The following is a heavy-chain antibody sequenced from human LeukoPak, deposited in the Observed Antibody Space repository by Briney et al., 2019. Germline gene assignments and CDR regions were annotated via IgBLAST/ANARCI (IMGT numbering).Heavy chain of an antibody. CDR2: INHSGST. CDR1: GGSFSGYY. V-gene: IGHV4-34*01. CDR3: ARSYYKVWYFDL. D-gene: IGHD3-10*01. Sequence: SETLSLTCAVYGGSFSGYYWSWIRQPPGKGLEWIGEINHSGSTNYSPSLKSRVTISVDTSKNQFSLKLSSVTAADTPVYYCARSYYKVWYFDLWGRGTLVTVSS. J-gene: IGHJ2*01.